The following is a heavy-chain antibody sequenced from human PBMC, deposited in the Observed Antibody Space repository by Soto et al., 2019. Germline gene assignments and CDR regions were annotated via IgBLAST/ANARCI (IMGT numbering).Heavy chain of an antibody. CDR1: GFTFTSYA. CDR3: AKDRDVPAAYSFDY. V-gene: IGHV3-23*01. D-gene: IGHD2-2*01. J-gene: IGHJ4*02. CDR2: MSGSGGST. Sequence: GGSLRLSCAASGFTFTSYAMSWVRQAPGKGLEWVSAMSGSGGSTYYADSVKGRFIISRDNSKNTLYLQMNSLRAEDTAVYYCAKDRDVPAAYSFDYWGQGTLVTVSS.